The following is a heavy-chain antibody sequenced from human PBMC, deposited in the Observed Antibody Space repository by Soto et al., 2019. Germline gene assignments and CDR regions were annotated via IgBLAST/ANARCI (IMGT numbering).Heavy chain of an antibody. D-gene: IGHD3-10*01. CDR3: TRDGEFLYYYGMDV. J-gene: IGHJ6*02. CDR1: GFTFGGYA. CDR2: IRSKAYGGTT. V-gene: IGHV3-49*03. Sequence: SLRLSCTASGFTFGGYARSWFRQAPGKGLEWVGFIRSKAYGGTTEYAASVKGRFTISRDDSKSIAYLQMNTLKTEDTAVYYCTRDGEFLYYYGMDVWGQGTTVTVSS.